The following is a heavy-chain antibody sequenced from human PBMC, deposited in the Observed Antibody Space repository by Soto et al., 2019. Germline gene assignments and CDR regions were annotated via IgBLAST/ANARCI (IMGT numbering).Heavy chain of an antibody. Sequence: PGGSLRLSCAATGFTFSSYAMSWVRQAPGKGLEWVSAISGSGGSTYYADSVKGRFTISRDNSKNTLYLQMNSLRAEDAAVYYCARSRVRGVIITSFGQFDYWGQGTLVTVSS. D-gene: IGHD3-10*01. CDR3: ARSRVRGVIITSFGQFDY. CDR1: GFTFSSYA. V-gene: IGHV3-23*01. J-gene: IGHJ4*02. CDR2: ISGSGGST.